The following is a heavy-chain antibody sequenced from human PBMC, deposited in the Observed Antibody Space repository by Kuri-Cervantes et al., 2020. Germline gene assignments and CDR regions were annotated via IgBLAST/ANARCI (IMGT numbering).Heavy chain of an antibody. CDR1: GYTFTGYY. V-gene: IGHV1-2*02. CDR3: ARDQLERRQPDYYYYGMDV. D-gene: IGHD1-1*01. J-gene: IGHJ6*02. CDR2: INPNSGGT. Sequence: ASVKVSCKASGYTFTGYYMHWVRQAPGQGLEWMGWINPNSGGTNYAQKFQGRVTMTRDTSISTAYMELSRLRSDDTAVYYCARDQLERRQPDYYYYGMDVWGQGTTVTVSS.